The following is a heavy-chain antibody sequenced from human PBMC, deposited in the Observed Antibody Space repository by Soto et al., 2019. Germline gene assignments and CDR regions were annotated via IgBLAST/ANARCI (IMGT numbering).Heavy chain of an antibody. CDR2: IYYSGTT. CDR3: ARHPAGLRYFDY. Sequence: PSETLSLTCTVSDGSIRTSDYYWGWIRQPPGKGLSWIASIYYSGTTYYGPSLKSRVTISIDTSKNQFSLKLTSLTAADTAVYFCARHPAGLRYFDYWGPGTLVTVSS. V-gene: IGHV4-39*01. J-gene: IGHJ4*02. CDR1: DGSIRTSDYY. D-gene: IGHD3-9*01.